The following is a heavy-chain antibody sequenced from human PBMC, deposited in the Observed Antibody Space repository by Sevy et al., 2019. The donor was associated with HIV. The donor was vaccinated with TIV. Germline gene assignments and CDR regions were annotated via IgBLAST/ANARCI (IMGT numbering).Heavy chain of an antibody. CDR1: GFTFSSYG. Sequence: GGSLRLSCAASGFTFSSYGMHWVRQAPGKGLEWVAVIWSDGSNKYYSDSVKGRFTISRDNSKNTLYLQMNSLRAEDTAVYYCARGGGAAAGTLDYWGQGTLVTVSS. CDR3: ARGGGAAAGTLDY. CDR2: IWSDGSNK. J-gene: IGHJ4*02. V-gene: IGHV3-33*01. D-gene: IGHD6-13*01.